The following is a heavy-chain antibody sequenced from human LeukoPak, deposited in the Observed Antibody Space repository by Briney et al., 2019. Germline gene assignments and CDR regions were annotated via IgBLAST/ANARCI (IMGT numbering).Heavy chain of an antibody. CDR3: ARDHFDSSGYYYLLGYFEH. J-gene: IGHJ1*01. Sequence: ASVKVSCKASGYTFTNYYVHWVRQAPGQGLEWMGIIKPSGGGTSYALMFQGRVTMTRDTSTSTAYMELSSLRSEDTAVYYCARDHFDSSGYYYLLGYFEHWGQGTLVTVSS. CDR2: IKPSGGGT. CDR1: GYTFTNYY. V-gene: IGHV1-46*01. D-gene: IGHD3-22*01.